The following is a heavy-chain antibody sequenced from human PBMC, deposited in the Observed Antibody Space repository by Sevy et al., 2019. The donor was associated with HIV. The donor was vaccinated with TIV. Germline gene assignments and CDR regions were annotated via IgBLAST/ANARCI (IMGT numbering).Heavy chain of an antibody. D-gene: IGHD6-13*01. CDR2: IKQDGSKK. Sequence: GGSLRLSCAASGFTFSSYWMTWVRQAPGKGLEWVANIKQDGSKKYYVDSMKGRFTISRDNAKNSVYLQMNSLRAEDTAVYYWAREIAAAGSYWGQGTLVTVSS. CDR1: GFTFSSYW. CDR3: AREIAAAGSY. V-gene: IGHV3-7*01. J-gene: IGHJ4*02.